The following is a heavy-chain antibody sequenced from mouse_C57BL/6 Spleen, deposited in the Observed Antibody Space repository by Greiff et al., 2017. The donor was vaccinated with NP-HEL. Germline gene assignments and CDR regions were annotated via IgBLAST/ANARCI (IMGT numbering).Heavy chain of an antibody. Sequence: QVQLQQPGAELVKPGASVKMSCKASGYTFTSYWITWVKQRPGQGLEWIGDIYPGSGSTNYNEKFKSKATLTVDTSSSTAYMQLSSLTSEDSAVYYCARRYDYDGPWFAYWGQVTLVTVSA. D-gene: IGHD2-4*01. CDR1: GYTFTSYW. CDR3: ARRYDYDGPWFAY. CDR2: IYPGSGST. V-gene: IGHV1-55*01. J-gene: IGHJ3*01.